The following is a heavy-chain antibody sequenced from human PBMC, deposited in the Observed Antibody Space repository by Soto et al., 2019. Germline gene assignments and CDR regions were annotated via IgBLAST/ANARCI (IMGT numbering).Heavy chain of an antibody. Sequence: ASETLSLTCTVSGGSISSSSYYWVWIRQPPGKGLEWIGSIYYSGSTYYNPSLKSRVTISVDTSKNQFSLKLSSVTAADTAVYYCASGRRTWADFLVRDAFDIWGQGTMVTVPS. CDR2: IYYSGST. V-gene: IGHV4-39*01. D-gene: IGHD3-10*01. CDR1: GGSISSSSYY. J-gene: IGHJ3*02. CDR3: ASGRRTWADFLVRDAFDI.